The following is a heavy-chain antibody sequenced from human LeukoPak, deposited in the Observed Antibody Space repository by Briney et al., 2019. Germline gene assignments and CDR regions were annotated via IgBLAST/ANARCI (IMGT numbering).Heavy chain of an antibody. V-gene: IGHV4-4*02. CDR2: IYHSGST. J-gene: IGHJ4*02. CDR1: GGSIGNSNW. CDR3: TIDLGDTRHFDY. D-gene: IGHD1-26*01. Sequence: PSETLSLTCAVSGGSIGNSNWWSWVRQTPGKGLEWIGEIYHSGSTNYNPSLKSRVTISVDKSKNQFSLKLSSVTAADTAVYYCTIDLGDTRHFDYWGQGTLVTVSS.